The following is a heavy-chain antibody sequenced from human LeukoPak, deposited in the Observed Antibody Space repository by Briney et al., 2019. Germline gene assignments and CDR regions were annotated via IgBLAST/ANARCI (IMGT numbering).Heavy chain of an antibody. D-gene: IGHD2-15*01. CDR1: GGSISSGGYY. CDR3: ARVPAQYCSGGSCYSPADY. V-gene: IGHV4-31*03. J-gene: IGHJ4*02. CDR2: IYYSGST. Sequence: SETLSLTCTVSGGSISSGGYYWSWIRQHPGKGLGWIGYIYYSGSTYYNPSLKSRVTISVDTSKNQFSLKLSSVTAADTAVYYCARVPAQYCSGGSCYSPADYWGQGTLVTVSS.